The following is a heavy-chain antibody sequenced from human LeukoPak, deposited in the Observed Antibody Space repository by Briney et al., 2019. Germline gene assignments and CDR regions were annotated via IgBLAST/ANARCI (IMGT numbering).Heavy chain of an antibody. CDR3: ARGGRITMIVVVITDFDAFDI. Sequence: SVKVSCKASGGTFSSYAISWVRQAPGQGLEWMGRIIPILGIANYAQKFQGRVTITADKSTSTAYMELRSLRSDDTAVYYCARGGRITMIVVVITDFDAFDIWGQGTMVTVSS. D-gene: IGHD3-22*01. CDR2: IIPILGIA. J-gene: IGHJ3*02. V-gene: IGHV1-69*04. CDR1: GGTFSSYA.